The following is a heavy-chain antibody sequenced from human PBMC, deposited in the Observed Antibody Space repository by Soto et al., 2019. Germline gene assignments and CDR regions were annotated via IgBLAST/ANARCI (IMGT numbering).Heavy chain of an antibody. CDR2: IIPIFGTA. CDR1: GGTFSSYA. V-gene: IGHV1-69*13. J-gene: IGHJ5*02. CDR3: ARDKLGSSGCGWFDP. D-gene: IGHD6-19*01. Sequence: SVKVSCKASGGTFSSYAISWVRQAPGQGLEWMGGIIPIFGTANYAQKFQGRVTITADESTSTAYMELSSLRSEDTAVYYCARDKLGSSGCGWFDPWGKGSLVTVSS.